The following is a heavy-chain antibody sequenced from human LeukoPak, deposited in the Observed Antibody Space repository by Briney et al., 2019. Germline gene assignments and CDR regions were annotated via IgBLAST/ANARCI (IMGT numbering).Heavy chain of an antibody. CDR2: IYYSGST. Sequence: SETLSLTCTVSGGSISSYYWSWIRQPPGKGPEWIGYIYYSGSTNYNPSLKSRVTISVDTSKNQFSLKLSSVTAADTAVYYCARGTYPFDYWGQGTLVTVSS. V-gene: IGHV4-59*01. CDR1: GGSISSYY. CDR3: ARGTYPFDY. D-gene: IGHD1-1*01. J-gene: IGHJ4*02.